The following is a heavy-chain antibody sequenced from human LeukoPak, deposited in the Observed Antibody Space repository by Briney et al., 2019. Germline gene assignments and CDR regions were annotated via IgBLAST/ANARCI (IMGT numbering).Heavy chain of an antibody. V-gene: IGHV3-48*03. CDR3: ARDAPLVGATYYFDY. J-gene: IGHJ4*02. CDR2: ISSSGSTT. Sequence: GGSLRLSCAVSGFTFSSYEMNWVRQAPGKGLEGVSYISSSGSTTYYADSVKGRFTTSRDNAKNSLYLQMNNLRAEDTAVYYCARDAPLVGATYYFDYWGQGTLVTVSS. D-gene: IGHD1-26*01. CDR1: GFTFSSYE.